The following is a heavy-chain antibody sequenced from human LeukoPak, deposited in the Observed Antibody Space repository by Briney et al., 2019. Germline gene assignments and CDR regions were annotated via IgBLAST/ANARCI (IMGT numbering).Heavy chain of an antibody. CDR2: IWYDGSNE. CDR3: ARDPSLRVTLDY. CDR1: GFIFSNYG. D-gene: IGHD5/OR15-5a*01. V-gene: IGHV3-33*01. Sequence: GGSLRLSCAASGFIFSNYGMHWVRQAPGKGLEWVAVIWYDGSNEYYADSVKGRFTISRDNSKNMVYLEMNSLRAEDTAVYYCARDPSLRVTLDYWGQGTLVTVSS. J-gene: IGHJ4*02.